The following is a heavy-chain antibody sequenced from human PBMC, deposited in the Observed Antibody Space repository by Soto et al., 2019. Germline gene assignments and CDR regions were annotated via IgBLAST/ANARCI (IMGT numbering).Heavy chain of an antibody. J-gene: IGHJ4*02. CDR3: ARGTEGVIDY. D-gene: IGHD1-1*01. V-gene: IGHV2-26*01. Sequence: QVTLKESGPVLLKPTETLTLTCTVSGFSLSNARMGVSWIRQPPGKALEWLAHIFSNDEKSYSTSLKSRLTISKDTSKSQVVLTMTNMDPVDTATYYCARGTEGVIDYWGQGTLVTVSS. CDR2: IFSNDEK. CDR1: GFSLSNARMG.